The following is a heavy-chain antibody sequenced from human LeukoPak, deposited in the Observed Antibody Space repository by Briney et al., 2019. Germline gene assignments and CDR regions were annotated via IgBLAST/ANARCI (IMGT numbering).Heavy chain of an antibody. CDR2: ISSSSSTV. J-gene: IGHJ3*02. CDR3: ARVCKGDCNAFDT. V-gene: IGHV3-48*02. CDR1: GFIFSRYA. D-gene: IGHD2-21*02. Sequence: GGSLRLSCAASGFIFSRYAMNWVRQAPGKRLEWVAFISSSSSTVYYADSVKGRFTISRDNAKNSLFLQMNSLRDEDTAVYYCARVCKGDCNAFDTWGQGTMVTVSS.